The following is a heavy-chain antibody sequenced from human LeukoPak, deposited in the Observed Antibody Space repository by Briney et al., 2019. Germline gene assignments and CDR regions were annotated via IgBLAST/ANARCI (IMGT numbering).Heavy chain of an antibody. V-gene: IGHV1-2*06. CDR1: GYTFTGYY. J-gene: IGHJ4*02. Sequence: GASVKVSCKASGYTFTGYYMNWVRQAPGQGLEWMGRIHPNSGDTNYAQKFQGRVTMTDDTSTDTAYMELSSLRSEDTAVYYCTTLPWFNYWGQGSLVTVPS. CDR3: TTLPWFNY. CDR2: IHPNSGDT. D-gene: IGHD3-10*01.